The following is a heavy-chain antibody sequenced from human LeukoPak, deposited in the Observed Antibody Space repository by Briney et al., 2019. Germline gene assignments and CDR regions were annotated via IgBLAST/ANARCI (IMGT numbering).Heavy chain of an antibody. CDR1: GGSISSGSYY. D-gene: IGHD6-19*01. CDR2: IYTSGST. V-gene: IGHV4-61*02. Sequence: PSQTLSLTCTVSGGSISSGSYYWSWIRQPAGKGLEWIGRIYTSGSTNYNPSLKSRVTISVDTSKNQFSLKLSSVTAADTAVYYCATSSGWPGYYYYYMDVWGKGTTVTVSS. J-gene: IGHJ6*03. CDR3: ATSSGWPGYYYYYMDV.